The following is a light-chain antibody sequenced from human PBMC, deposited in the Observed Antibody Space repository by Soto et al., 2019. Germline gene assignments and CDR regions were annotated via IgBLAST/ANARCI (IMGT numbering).Light chain of an antibody. V-gene: IGKV3-11*01. Sequence: EVVLTHSPVTLPLSPGERSTLSCRASQSFRGLLAWYQQKPGQAPRLLIYDAYNRATGIPPRFSGSGSGTDFTLTISSLEPEDSAVYYCQQRHMWPITFGQGTRLEI. CDR1: QSFRGL. CDR3: QQRHMWPIT. J-gene: IGKJ5*01. CDR2: DAY.